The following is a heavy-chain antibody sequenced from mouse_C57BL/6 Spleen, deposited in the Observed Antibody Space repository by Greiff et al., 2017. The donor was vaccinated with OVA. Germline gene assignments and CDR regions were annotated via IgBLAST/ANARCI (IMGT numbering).Heavy chain of an antibody. CDR3: ARGHGSSYDWYFDV. CDR1: GYTFTSSW. D-gene: IGHD1-1*01. Sequence: VKLQQPGAELVKPGASVKLSCKASGYTFTSSWMQWVKQRPGQGLEWIGEIDPSDSYTNYNQKFKGKATVTVDTSSSTAYMQLSSLTSEDSAVYYGARGHGSSYDWYFDVWGTGTTVTVSS. J-gene: IGHJ1*03. CDR2: IDPSDSYT. V-gene: IGHV1-50*01.